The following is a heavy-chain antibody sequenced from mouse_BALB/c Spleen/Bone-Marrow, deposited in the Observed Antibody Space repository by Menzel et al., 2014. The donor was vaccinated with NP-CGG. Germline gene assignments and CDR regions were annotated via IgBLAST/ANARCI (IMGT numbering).Heavy chain of an antibody. J-gene: IGHJ3*01. D-gene: IGHD2-3*01. CDR2: ISNGGGST. CDR3: ARHDGYRTWFAY. V-gene: IGHV5-12*02. Sequence: EVQGVESGGGLVQPGGSLELSCATSGFTFSDYYMYWVRQTPEKRLEWVAYISNGGGSTYYPDTVKGRFTISRDNAKNTLYLQMSRLKSEDTAMYYCARHDGYRTWFAYWGQGTLVTVSA. CDR1: GFTFSDYY.